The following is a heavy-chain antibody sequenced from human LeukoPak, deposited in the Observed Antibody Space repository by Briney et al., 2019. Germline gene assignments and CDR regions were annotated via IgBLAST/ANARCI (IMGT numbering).Heavy chain of an antibody. Sequence: SVKVSCKASGGTFSSYAISWVRQAPGQGLEWMGGIIPIFGTANYAQKFQGRVTITADESTSTAYMELSSLRSEDTAVYYCARANPHLGYCSSTSCYATFDYWGQGTLVTVSS. J-gene: IGHJ4*02. CDR3: ARANPHLGYCSSTSCYATFDY. D-gene: IGHD2-2*01. CDR1: GGTFSSYA. CDR2: IIPIFGTA. V-gene: IGHV1-69*13.